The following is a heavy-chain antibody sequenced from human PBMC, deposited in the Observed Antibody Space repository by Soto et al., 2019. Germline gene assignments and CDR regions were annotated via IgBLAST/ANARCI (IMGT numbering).Heavy chain of an antibody. CDR2: VYSSGTS. CDR1: GGSMNSYY. Sequence: QVQLQESGPGLVKPSETLSLTCTVSGGSMNSYYWSWIRQPPGKGLERLGYVYSSGTSKYNVSPESRITMSLDTSRNQFSLSLNSVTAADTAVYFCARYSPPKKSYDSNPGWFDPWGQGTLVAVSS. D-gene: IGHD2-15*01. J-gene: IGHJ5*02. V-gene: IGHV4-59*01. CDR3: ARYSPPKKSYDSNPGWFDP.